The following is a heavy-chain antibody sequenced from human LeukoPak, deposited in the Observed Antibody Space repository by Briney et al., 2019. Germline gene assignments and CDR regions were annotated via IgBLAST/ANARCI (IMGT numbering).Heavy chain of an antibody. CDR2: ISYDASNK. CDR3: AKDPRDHTYGWSWRYFDY. CDR1: GFTFSRYG. J-gene: IGHJ4*02. D-gene: IGHD5-18*01. V-gene: IGHV3-30*18. Sequence: GGSLRLSCAASGFTFSRYGMHWVRQTPGKGLEWVAVISYDASNKYYADSVKGRFTISRDNSKNTLYLQMNSLRSEDTAVYYCAKDPRDHTYGWSWRYFDYWGQGTLVTVSS.